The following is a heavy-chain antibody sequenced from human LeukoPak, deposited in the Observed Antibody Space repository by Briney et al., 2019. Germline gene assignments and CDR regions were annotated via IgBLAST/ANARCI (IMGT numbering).Heavy chain of an antibody. CDR1: GSIFTSYW. CDR2: IYPGDSDT. D-gene: IGHD3-10*01. Sequence: PGAPLQISCEGAGSIFTSYWIGCGRQLPEKVLGWMGIIYPGDSDTRYSPSFQGQVTISADKSISTAYLQWSSLKAADTAMYYCARKITYDYGSGSPLSFDYWGPGTLVTVAS. V-gene: IGHV5-51*01. CDR3: ARKITYDYGSGSPLSFDY. J-gene: IGHJ4*02.